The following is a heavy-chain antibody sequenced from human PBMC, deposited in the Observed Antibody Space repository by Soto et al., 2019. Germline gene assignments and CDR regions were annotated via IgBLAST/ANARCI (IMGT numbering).Heavy chain of an antibody. CDR2: VYDSGTT. Sequence: SETLSLTCTVSGASISGSSYYWGWIRQAPGKGLEWIGNVYDSGTTYYNPSLKSRVTISVDTSNNQFSLKLSSVTAADTAVYYCARAGVVGATALPYSVQGPPLTVS. J-gene: IGHJ1*01. V-gene: IGHV4-39*07. CDR1: GASISGSSYY. D-gene: IGHD1-26*01. CDR3: ARAGVVGATALPY.